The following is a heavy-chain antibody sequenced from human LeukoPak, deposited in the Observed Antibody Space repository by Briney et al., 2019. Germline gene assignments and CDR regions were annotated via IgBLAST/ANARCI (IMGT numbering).Heavy chain of an antibody. Sequence: GASVKVSCKVSGYTLTELSMHWVRQAPGKGLEWMGGFDPEDGETIYAQKFQGRVTMTEDTSTDTAYMELSSLRSEDTAVYYCATGGRGATTQYYFVYWGQGTLVTVSS. J-gene: IGHJ4*02. CDR1: GYTLTELS. CDR3: ATGGRGATTQYYFVY. D-gene: IGHD1-26*01. CDR2: FDPEDGET. V-gene: IGHV1-24*01.